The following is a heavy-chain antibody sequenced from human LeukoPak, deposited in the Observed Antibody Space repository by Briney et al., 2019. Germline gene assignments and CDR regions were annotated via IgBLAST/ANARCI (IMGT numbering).Heavy chain of an antibody. J-gene: IGHJ6*03. CDR1: GFTFSSYG. CDR3: ARVSKPGWFDYYYMDV. CDR2: IRSDGSNK. Sequence: PGGSLRLSCAASGFTFSSYGMHWVRQAPGKGLKWVAFIRSDGSNKYYADSVKGRFTISRDNSKNTLYLQMDNLRFEDTAVYYCARVSKPGWFDYYYMDVWGKGTTVIVSS. V-gene: IGHV3-30*02. D-gene: IGHD3-10*01.